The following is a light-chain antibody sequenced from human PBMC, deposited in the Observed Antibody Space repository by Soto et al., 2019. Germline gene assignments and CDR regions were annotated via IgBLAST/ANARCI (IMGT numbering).Light chain of an antibody. V-gene: IGKV1-39*01. CDR1: QSIRNY. Sequence: DIQMTQSPSSLSASVGDRVTITCRASQSIRNYVNWYQQKPGKAPKFLIYVASTLQSGVPSRVSGSGSGTDLTLTISSLQPEDFATYYCQQSYSTPYTLGPGTKLEIK. CDR3: QQSYSTPYT. CDR2: VAS. J-gene: IGKJ2*01.